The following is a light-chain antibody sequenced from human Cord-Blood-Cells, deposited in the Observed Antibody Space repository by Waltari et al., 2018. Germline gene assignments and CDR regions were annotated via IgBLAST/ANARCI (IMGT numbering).Light chain of an antibody. CDR1: SSNIGSNY. V-gene: IGLV1-47*01. CDR3: AAWDDSLSGYV. Sequence: QSVLTQPPPASGTPGQRVTISCSGSSSNIGSNYVYRYQQLPDTAPKLLINRNNQRPSCVPYRFSGSDSGTSASLAISGLRSEDEADYYWAAWDDSLSGYVFGTGTKVTVL. J-gene: IGLJ1*01. CDR2: RNN.